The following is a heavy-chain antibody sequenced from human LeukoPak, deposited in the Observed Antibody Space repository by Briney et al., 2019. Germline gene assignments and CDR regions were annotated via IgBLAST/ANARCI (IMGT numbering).Heavy chain of an antibody. J-gene: IGHJ5*02. CDR3: ARDQAGIAAAANRRWFDP. CDR1: GHSIINTYY. V-gene: IGHV4-38-2*02. CDR2: IYHSGST. D-gene: IGHD6-13*01. Sequence: PAETQSLTCTVSGHSIINTYYWGWIRPPPGKGLEWIGSIYHSGSTYYNPSLKSRVTISIDTSKNQFSLKLSSVTAEDTAVYYCARDQAGIAAAANRRWFDPWGQGTLVSVSS.